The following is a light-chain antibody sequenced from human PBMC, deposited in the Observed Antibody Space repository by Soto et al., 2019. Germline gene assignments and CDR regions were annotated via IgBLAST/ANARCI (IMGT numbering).Light chain of an antibody. J-gene: IGKJ1*01. CDR3: QQYSSSPPT. CDR1: QSVGSTH. Sequence: EIVLTQSPGTLSLSPGQRATLSCRASQSVGSTHLAWYQQKPGQAPRLLIYGASSRATGIPDRFSGSGSGTDFTLTISRLEPEDFAVYSCQQYSSSPPTFGQGTKVDI. CDR2: GAS. V-gene: IGKV3-20*01.